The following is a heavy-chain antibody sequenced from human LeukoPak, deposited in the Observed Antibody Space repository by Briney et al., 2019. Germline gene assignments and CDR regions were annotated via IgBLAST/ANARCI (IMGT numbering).Heavy chain of an antibody. CDR2: IYSGGTT. CDR1: GFTVGRNY. D-gene: IGHD2-2*01. V-gene: IGHV3-66*01. Sequence: GGSLRLSCVLSGFTVGRNYMSWVRQAPGRGLEWVSTIYSGGTTYYADAVKGRFIISRDNSKNTLYLQMNSLRAEDTAVYYCAREKLGYCSSTSCPVFDPWGQGTLVTVSS. CDR3: AREKLGYCSSTSCPVFDP. J-gene: IGHJ5*02.